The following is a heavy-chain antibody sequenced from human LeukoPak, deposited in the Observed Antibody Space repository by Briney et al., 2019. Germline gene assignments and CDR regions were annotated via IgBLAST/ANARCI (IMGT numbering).Heavy chain of an antibody. Sequence: RAGESLQISCKGSGYSFTSYWIGWVRQLPGKGLEGMGIIYPCDSDTRYSPSFQGQVTISADKAISTAYLQWSSLKASDTAMYYCASLYGAKDPYSSSLSDSPPHAFDIWGQGTMVTVSS. CDR2: IYPCDSDT. D-gene: IGHD6-13*01. CDR3: ASLYGAKDPYSSSLSDSPPHAFDI. J-gene: IGHJ3*02. CDR1: GYSFTSYW. V-gene: IGHV5-51*01.